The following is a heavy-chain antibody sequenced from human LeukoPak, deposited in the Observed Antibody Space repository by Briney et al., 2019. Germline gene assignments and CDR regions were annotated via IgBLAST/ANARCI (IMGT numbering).Heavy chain of an antibody. D-gene: IGHD3-3*01. CDR1: GGSISGYY. J-gene: IGHJ5*02. V-gene: IGHV4-59*01. Sequence: PSETLSLTCTVSGGSISGYYCSWPRQPPGKGLECLGYIYYSGSTNYNPSLKSRVTISVDTSKNQFPLKLSFVTAADTDVYYCARMGQYYDFWSGYYTVPRNWFDPWGQGTLVTVSS. CDR3: ARMGQYYDFWSGYYTVPRNWFDP. CDR2: IYYSGST.